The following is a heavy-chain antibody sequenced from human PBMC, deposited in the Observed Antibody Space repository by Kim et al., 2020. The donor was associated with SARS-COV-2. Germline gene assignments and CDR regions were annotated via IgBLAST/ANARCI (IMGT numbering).Heavy chain of an antibody. J-gene: IGHJ4*02. CDR1: GYTFSGYG. Sequence: ASVKVSCKTTGYTFSGYGITWVRQAPGQGLEWVGRISPHSGITFLAQNLQRRVTLTTDSNVDTAYLELNNLISDDTAVYYCARMTSMAYNSPPLDYWGQGTLITVSS. CDR3: ARMTSMAYNSPPLDY. V-gene: IGHV1-18*01. CDR2: ISPHSGIT. D-gene: IGHD3-16*01.